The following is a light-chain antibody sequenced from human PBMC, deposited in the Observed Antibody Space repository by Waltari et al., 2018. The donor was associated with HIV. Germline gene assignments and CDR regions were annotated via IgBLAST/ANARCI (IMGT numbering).Light chain of an antibody. V-gene: IGLV3-25*03. Sequence: SSELTQPPSVSVSPGQTADITRLGDELSSKSGHRYQPKPGLPPVMVIYKDQKRPSGIPQRFSGSTSGTSVALTIRGGQAEDEADYYCQSTDNSGTHVVFGGGTKLTVL. CDR1: ELSSKS. CDR3: QSTDNSGTHVV. CDR2: KDQ. J-gene: IGLJ2*01.